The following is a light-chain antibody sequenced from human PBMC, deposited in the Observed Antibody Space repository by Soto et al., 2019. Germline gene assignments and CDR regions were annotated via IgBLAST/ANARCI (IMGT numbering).Light chain of an antibody. J-gene: IGLJ1*01. CDR1: SSDVGGYNY. V-gene: IGLV2-14*01. CDR2: EVS. Sequence: LTQPASVSGSPGQSITISCTGTSSDVGGYNYVSWYQLHPGKAPKLMIHEVSERPSGVSNRFSGSKSGNTASLTTSGLQAEGEADYYCASYASDVTYVFGSGTKVTAL. CDR3: ASYASDVTYV.